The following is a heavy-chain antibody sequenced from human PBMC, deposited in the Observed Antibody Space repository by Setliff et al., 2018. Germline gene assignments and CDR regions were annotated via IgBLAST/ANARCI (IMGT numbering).Heavy chain of an antibody. V-gene: IGHV4-39*01. CDR3: ASGLEFDY. CDR1: GGSVSSGYYY. Sequence: SETLSLTCNVSGGSVSSGYYYWDWIRQPPGKGLEWIGTVYYTGRTYYKPSLKSRATISVDTSKSQFSLNLSNVTAADTAVYYCASGLEFDYWGPGSLVTVSS. CDR2: VYYTGRT. D-gene: IGHD1-1*01. J-gene: IGHJ4*01.